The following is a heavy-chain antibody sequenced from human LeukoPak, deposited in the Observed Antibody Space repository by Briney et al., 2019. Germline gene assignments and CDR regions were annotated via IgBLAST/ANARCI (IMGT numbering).Heavy chain of an antibody. CDR1: GDTVSSNSTA. V-gene: IGHV6-1*01. J-gene: IGHJ4*02. D-gene: IGHD6-13*01. Sequence: SQTLSLTCAISGDTVSSNSTAWNWIRQSPSRGLEWLGRTYYWSKWYNDYAVYLKSRITINPDTSKNQFSLQLNSVSPEDTAVYYCARGSTAAGTWDYFDYWGQGTLVSVSS. CDR3: ARGSTAAGTWDYFDY. CDR2: TYYWSKWYN.